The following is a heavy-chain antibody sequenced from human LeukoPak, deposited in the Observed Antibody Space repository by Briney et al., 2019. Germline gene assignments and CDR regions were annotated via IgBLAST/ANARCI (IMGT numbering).Heavy chain of an antibody. CDR1: GFTFSSYS. CDR2: ISSSSSTI. D-gene: IGHD2-15*01. J-gene: IGHJ4*02. V-gene: IGHV3-48*04. Sequence: GGSLRLSCAASGFTFSSYSMNWVRQAPGKGLEWVSYISSSSSTIYYADSVKGRFTISRDNAKNSLYLQMNSLRAEDTAVYYCARDLSVRTRRIVVVVAARTSPFDYWGQGTLVTVSS. CDR3: ARDLSVRTRRIVVVVAARTSPFDY.